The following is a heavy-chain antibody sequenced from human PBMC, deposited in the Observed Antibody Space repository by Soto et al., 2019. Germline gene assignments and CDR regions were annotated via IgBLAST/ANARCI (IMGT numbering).Heavy chain of an antibody. CDR3: AGGRGGDYGGNSGYYDY. V-gene: IGHV3-33*01. CDR2: IWYDGSKK. J-gene: IGHJ4*02. CDR1: GFTFSGHG. Sequence: QVQLVESGGGVVQPGTSLRLSCAASGFTFSGHGMHWVRQAPGKGLEWMAVIWYDGSKKYYGDSVKGRFTISRDNSKNTLFLQMNRLRVEDTAVYYCAGGRGGDYGGNSGYYDYWGQGTLVTVSS. D-gene: IGHD4-17*01.